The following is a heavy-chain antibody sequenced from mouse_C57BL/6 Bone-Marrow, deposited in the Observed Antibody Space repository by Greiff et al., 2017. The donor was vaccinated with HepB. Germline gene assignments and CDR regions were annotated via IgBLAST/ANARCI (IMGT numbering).Heavy chain of an antibody. V-gene: IGHV1-85*01. J-gene: IGHJ3*01. D-gene: IGHD3-2*02. Sequence: VQLKESGPELVKPGASVKLSCKASGYTFTSYDINWVKQRPGQGLEWIGWIYPRDGSTKYNEKFKGKATLTVDTSSSTAYMELHSLTSEDSAVYFCARTRTAQATPFAYWGQGTLVTVSA. CDR3: ARTRTAQATPFAY. CDR1: GYTFTSYD. CDR2: IYPRDGST.